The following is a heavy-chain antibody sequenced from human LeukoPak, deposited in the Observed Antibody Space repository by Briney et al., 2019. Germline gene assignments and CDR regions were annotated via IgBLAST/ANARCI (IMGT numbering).Heavy chain of an antibody. CDR2: IKQDGSEK. CDR1: GFTFSSYW. Sequence: GGSLRLSCAASGFTFSSYWMSWARQAPGKGLEWVANIKQDGSEKYFVDSVKGRFTISRDNAKNSLYLQMDTLRAEDTAVYYCARDRCNSTSCSMDYYYGIDVWGQGTTVTVSS. CDR3: ARDRCNSTSCSMDYYYGIDV. J-gene: IGHJ6*02. V-gene: IGHV3-7*03. D-gene: IGHD2-2*01.